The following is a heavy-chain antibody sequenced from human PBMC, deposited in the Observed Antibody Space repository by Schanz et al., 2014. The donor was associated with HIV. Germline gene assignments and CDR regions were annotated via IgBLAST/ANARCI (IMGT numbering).Heavy chain of an antibody. V-gene: IGHV1-2*02. CDR3: ATCRCDGELSLLRY. CDR1: GYSFTGYY. D-gene: IGHD3-16*02. Sequence: QVQLVQSGAEVKKPGASAKVSCKASGYSFTGYYIHWVRQAPGQGLEWMGWINPTNGKTFYTQKFEGRVSMTGDTPISTAFMELSRLRSDNTAVYYCATCRCDGELSLLRYWGQGTLVTVSS. CDR2: INPTNGKT. J-gene: IGHJ4*02.